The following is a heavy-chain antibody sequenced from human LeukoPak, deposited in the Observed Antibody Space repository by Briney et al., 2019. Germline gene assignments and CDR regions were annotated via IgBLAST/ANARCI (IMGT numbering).Heavy chain of an antibody. D-gene: IGHD6-13*01. Sequence: SETLSLTCTVSGGSVSSGSYYWSWIRQPPGKGLEWIGYIYYSGSTNYNPSLKSRVTISVDTSKNQFSLKLSSVTAADTAVYYCAMHSSSPDYWGQGTLVTVSS. J-gene: IGHJ4*02. CDR2: IYYSGST. CDR1: GGSVSSGSYY. V-gene: IGHV4-61*01. CDR3: AMHSSSPDY.